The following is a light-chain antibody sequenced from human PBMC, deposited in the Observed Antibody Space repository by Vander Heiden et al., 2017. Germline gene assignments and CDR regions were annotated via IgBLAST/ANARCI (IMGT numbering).Light chain of an antibody. J-gene: IGLJ2*01. CDR2: RNN. V-gene: IGLV1-47*01. Sequence: QSVLTQPPSASGTPGQRVTISCSGSSSNIGSNYVYWYQQLPGTAPNLLIYRNNQRPSGVPDRFSGSKSGTSASLAISGLRSEDEADYYCAAWDDSLSGLRVFGGGTKLTGL. CDR1: SSNIGSNY. CDR3: AAWDDSLSGLRV.